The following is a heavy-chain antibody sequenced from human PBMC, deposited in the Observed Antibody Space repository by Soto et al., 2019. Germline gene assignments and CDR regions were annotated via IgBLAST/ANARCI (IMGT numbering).Heavy chain of an antibody. CDR2: ISAYNANT. CDR3: ARGENWFDP. CDR1: GYTFTSYG. J-gene: IGHJ5*02. Sequence: QVQLVQSGAEVKKPGASVKVSCKASGYTFTSYGINWVRQAPGQGLEWMGWISAYNANTHYAQKLQGRVTMTTDTFTGTAYMERRSLGADDTAGYYCARGENWFDPWGQGTLVTVSS. V-gene: IGHV1-18*01.